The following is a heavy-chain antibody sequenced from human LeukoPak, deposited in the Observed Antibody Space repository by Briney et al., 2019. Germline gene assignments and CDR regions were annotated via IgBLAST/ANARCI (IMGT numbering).Heavy chain of an antibody. V-gene: IGHV4-39*07. Sequence: PSETLSLTCTVSSASITSSPYFWGWIRQSPGKGLEWIGSISYSGTTYYNPSLKSRVTISVDTSKNQFSLKLSSVTAADTAVYYCARVYYSNSYDYWYFDLWGRGTLVTVSS. J-gene: IGHJ2*01. D-gene: IGHD6-13*01. CDR2: ISYSGTT. CDR1: SASITSSPYF. CDR3: ARVYYSNSYDYWYFDL.